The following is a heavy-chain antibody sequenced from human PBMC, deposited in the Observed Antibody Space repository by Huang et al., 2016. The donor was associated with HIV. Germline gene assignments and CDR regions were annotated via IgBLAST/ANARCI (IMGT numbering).Heavy chain of an antibody. D-gene: IGHD3-22*01. CDR3: ARARGYYDSSVSYYFDY. Sequence: QVQLVQSGAEVKKPGSSVKVSCKASGGTFSSYAISWVGKAPGQGLEWMGGIIPSFGTANYAQKFQGRVTITADESTSTAYMELSSLRSEDTAVYYCARARGYYDSSVSYYFDYWGQGTLVTVSS. V-gene: IGHV1-69*13. J-gene: IGHJ4*02. CDR1: GGTFSSYA. CDR2: IIPSFGTA.